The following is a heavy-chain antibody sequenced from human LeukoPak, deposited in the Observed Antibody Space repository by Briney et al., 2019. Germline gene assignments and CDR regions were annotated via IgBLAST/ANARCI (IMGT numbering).Heavy chain of an antibody. J-gene: IGHJ5*02. CDR2: FDHEDGET. D-gene: IGHD3-10*01. CDR1: GYTLTELS. V-gene: IGHV1-24*01. CDR3: AADPITMVRGVIIEGSDP. Sequence: ASVTVSCKVSGYTLTELSMHWVRQAPGKGLEWMGSFDHEDGETIYAQKFQGRVTMTEDTSTDTAYIELSSLKSEDTALYYCAADPITMVRGVIIEGSDPWGQGTLVTVSS.